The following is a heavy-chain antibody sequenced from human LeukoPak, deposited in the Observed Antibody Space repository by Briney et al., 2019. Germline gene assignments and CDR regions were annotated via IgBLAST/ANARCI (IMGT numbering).Heavy chain of an antibody. CDR3: ASLTTQTYYYDSSGYYLVKDDAFDI. D-gene: IGHD3-22*01. Sequence: GGSLRLSCAASGFTFSSYWMHWVRQAPGEGLVGVSRINSDGSSTNYADSVKGRFTISRDNAKNTLYLQMNSLRAEDTAVYYCASLTTQTYYYDSSGYYLVKDDAFDIWGQGTMVTVSS. CDR1: GFTFSSYW. J-gene: IGHJ3*02. V-gene: IGHV3-74*01. CDR2: INSDGSST.